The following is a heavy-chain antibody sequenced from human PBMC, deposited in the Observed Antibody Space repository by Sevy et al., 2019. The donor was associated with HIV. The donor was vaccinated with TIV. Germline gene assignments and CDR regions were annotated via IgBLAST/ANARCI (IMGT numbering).Heavy chain of an antibody. CDR3: ARDSDYYGSGSFDY. J-gene: IGHJ4*02. V-gene: IGHV3-23*01. CDR2: ITGSGGST. D-gene: IGHD3-10*01. Sequence: GGSLRLSCAASGFTFSRNAMSWVRQAPGKGLEWASGITGSGGSTYYADSVKGRFTISRDNSKNTLYLQMNSLRAEDTAVYYCARDSDYYGSGSFDYWGQGTLVTVSS. CDR1: GFTFSRNA.